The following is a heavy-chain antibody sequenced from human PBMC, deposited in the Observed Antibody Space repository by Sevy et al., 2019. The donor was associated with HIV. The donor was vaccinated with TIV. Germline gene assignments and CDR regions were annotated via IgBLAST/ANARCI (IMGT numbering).Heavy chain of an antibody. D-gene: IGHD3-10*01. J-gene: IGHJ6*02. CDR2: IRQDGSEK. V-gene: IGHV3-7*01. Sequence: GGSLRLSCAVSGFTFRNFWMSWVRQAPGKGLEWLANIRQDGSEKYYVDSVRGRFTISRDNAKNSLLLQLNSLRADDTAIYYCAKSYFGSGTSYGMDLWGRGTTVTVSS. CDR1: GFTFRNFW. CDR3: AKSYFGSGTSYGMDL.